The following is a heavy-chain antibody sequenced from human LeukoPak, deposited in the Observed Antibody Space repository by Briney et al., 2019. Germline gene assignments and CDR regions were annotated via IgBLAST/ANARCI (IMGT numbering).Heavy chain of an antibody. CDR1: GFTVSSNY. CDR2: IYSDGTT. V-gene: IGHV3-53*05. D-gene: IGHD1-26*01. Sequence: GGSLRLSCAASGFTVSSNYMNWVRQAPGKGLEWVSIIYSDGTTYYADSVKGRFTISRDNSKNTLYLQMNSLRAEDTAVYYCASVLSGTKYYFDYWGQGTLVTVSS. J-gene: IGHJ4*02. CDR3: ASVLSGTKYYFDY.